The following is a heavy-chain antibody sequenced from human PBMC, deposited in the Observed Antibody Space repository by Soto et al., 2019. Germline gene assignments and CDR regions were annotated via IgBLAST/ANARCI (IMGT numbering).Heavy chain of an antibody. Sequence: ASVKVSCKASGYTFTSYGISWVRQAPGQGLEWMGWISAYNGNTNYAQKLQGRVTMTTDTSTSTAYMELRSLRSDDTAVYYCAREVSLGYCSSTSCHFDYWGQGTLVTVSS. CDR2: ISAYNGNT. D-gene: IGHD2-2*01. J-gene: IGHJ4*02. CDR3: AREVSLGYCSSTSCHFDY. V-gene: IGHV1-18*01. CDR1: GYTFTSYG.